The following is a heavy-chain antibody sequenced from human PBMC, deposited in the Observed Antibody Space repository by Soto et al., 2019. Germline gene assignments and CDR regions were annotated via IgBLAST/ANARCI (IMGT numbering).Heavy chain of an antibody. CDR2: ITWNSGST. CDR1: GFRFDDFG. V-gene: IGHV3-20*04. Sequence: EVELVESGGGVVRPGGSLRLSCAASGFRFDDFGMSWVRQAPGKGLEWVSGITWNSGSTGYADSVKGRFRISRDNAKNSLDFEMDSLGGEETAFYYCARDGGVAVAVDAFDLWGRGTMVTVSS. CDR3: ARDGGVAVAVDAFDL. J-gene: IGHJ3*01. D-gene: IGHD6-19*01.